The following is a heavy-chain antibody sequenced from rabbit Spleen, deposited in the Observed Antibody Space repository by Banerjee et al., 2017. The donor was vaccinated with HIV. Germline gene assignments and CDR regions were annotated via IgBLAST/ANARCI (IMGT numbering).Heavy chain of an antibody. CDR1: GVSFSSSDY. V-gene: IGHV1S40*01. Sequence: QSLVESGGDLVKPGASLTLTCTASGVSFSSSDYMCWVRQAPGKGLEWIACIYVGSGGGTKYASWAKGRFTISKTSSTTVTLQMTSLTAAGTATYFCARGSAAMTMVITGFYLNLWGPGTLVTVS. J-gene: IGHJ4*01. CDR2: IYVGSGGGT. D-gene: IGHD2-1*01. CDR3: ARGSAAMTMVITGFYLNL.